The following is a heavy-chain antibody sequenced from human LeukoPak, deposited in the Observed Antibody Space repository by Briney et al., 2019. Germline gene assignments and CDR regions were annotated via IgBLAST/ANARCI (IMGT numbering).Heavy chain of an antibody. D-gene: IGHD6-13*01. CDR3: AKDQDPILFGPVPGPIAATTPDYGMDV. J-gene: IGHJ6*02. CDR2: ISSSSSYI. CDR1: GFTFSSYS. Sequence: KPGGSLRLSCAASGFTFSSYSMNWVRQAPGKGLEWVSSISSSSSYIYYADSVKGRFTISRDNAKNSLYLQMNSLRAEDTALYYCAKDQDPILFGPVPGPIAATTPDYGMDVWGQGTTVTVSS. V-gene: IGHV3-21*04.